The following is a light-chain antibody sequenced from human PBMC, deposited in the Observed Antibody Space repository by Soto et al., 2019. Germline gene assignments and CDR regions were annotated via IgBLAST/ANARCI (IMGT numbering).Light chain of an antibody. CDR2: LGS. CDR3: MQALQTPRT. Sequence: DIVMTQSPLSLPVTPGEPASISCRSSQSLLHSNGYNYLDWYLQKPGQSPQLLIYLGSNRASGVPDRFRGSGSGTDFTLKISRVEAEDVGVYYCMQALQTPRTFGQGHDWRLN. CDR1: QSLLHSNGYNY. J-gene: IGKJ5*01. V-gene: IGKV2-28*01.